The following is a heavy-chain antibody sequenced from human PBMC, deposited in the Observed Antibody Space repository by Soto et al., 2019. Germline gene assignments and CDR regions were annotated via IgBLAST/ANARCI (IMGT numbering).Heavy chain of an antibody. D-gene: IGHD2-2*01. CDR3: ARESVVPAADQGIYYYGMDV. V-gene: IGHV3-33*01. CDR1: GFTFSSYG. CDR2: IWYDGSNK. J-gene: IGHJ6*02. Sequence: QVQLVESGGGVVQPGRSLRLSCAASGFTFSSYGMHWVHQAPGKGLEWVAVIWYDGSNKYYADSVKGRFTISRDNSKNTLYLQMNSLRAEDTAVYYCARESVVPAADQGIYYYGMDVWGQGTTVTVSS.